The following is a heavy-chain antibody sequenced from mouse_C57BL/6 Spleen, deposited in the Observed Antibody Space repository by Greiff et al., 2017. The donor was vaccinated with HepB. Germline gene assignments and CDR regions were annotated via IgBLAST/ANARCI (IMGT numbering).Heavy chain of an antibody. CDR1: GYAFSSSW. V-gene: IGHV1-82*01. D-gene: IGHD2-4*01. Sequence: QVQLKESGPELVKPGASVKISCKASGYAFSSSWMNWVKQRPGKGLEWIGRIYPGDGDTNSNGKFKGKATLTADKSSSTAYMQLSSLTSEDSAVYFCAKIYYDYDGSYYYAMDYWGQGTSVTVSS. CDR2: IYPGDGDT. J-gene: IGHJ4*01. CDR3: AKIYYDYDGSYYYAMDY.